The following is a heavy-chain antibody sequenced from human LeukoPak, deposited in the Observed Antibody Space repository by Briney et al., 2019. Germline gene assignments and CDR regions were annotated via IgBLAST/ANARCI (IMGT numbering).Heavy chain of an antibody. D-gene: IGHD6-13*01. CDR3: ARGNVIAAAFNWFDP. Sequence: QAGGSLRLSCAASGFTFSSYGMHWVRQAPGKGLEWVAFIRYDGSNKYYADSVKGRFTISRDNSKNTLYLQMNSLRAEDTAVYYCARGNVIAAAFNWFDPWGQGTLVTVSS. CDR1: GFTFSSYG. V-gene: IGHV3-30*02. J-gene: IGHJ5*02. CDR2: IRYDGSNK.